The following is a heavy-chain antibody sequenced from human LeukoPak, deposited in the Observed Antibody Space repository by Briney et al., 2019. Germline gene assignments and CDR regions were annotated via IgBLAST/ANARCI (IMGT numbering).Heavy chain of an antibody. D-gene: IGHD3-22*01. J-gene: IGHJ4*02. CDR3: ASDRSYYDSSGYYYQPGDY. Sequence: PGGSLRLSCAVSGFSFSSYEMNWVRQAPGKGLEWISYISGSGSTIYYADFVKGRFTISGDNAKSSLYLQMNSLRAEDTAVYYGASDRSYYDSSGYYYQPGDYWGQGTLVTVSS. CDR2: ISGSGSTI. CDR1: GFSFSSYE. V-gene: IGHV3-48*03.